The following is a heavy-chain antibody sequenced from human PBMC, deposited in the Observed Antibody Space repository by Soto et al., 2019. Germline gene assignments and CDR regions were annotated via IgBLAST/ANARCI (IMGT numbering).Heavy chain of an antibody. Sequence: QLQLKESGPGLVKASETLSLTCNVSGGSISISRSYWAWIRQPPVKGLEWIANIFYRWSTYYHPSLASRVTVSVYTSKNQFSLKLSSVKAADTAVDYCARPPTTADIDWWFEPLGQGTLVTVSS. CDR3: ARPPTTADIDWWFEP. D-gene: IGHD3-9*01. CDR1: GGSISISRSY. J-gene: IGHJ5*02. V-gene: IGHV4-39*01. CDR2: IFYRWST.